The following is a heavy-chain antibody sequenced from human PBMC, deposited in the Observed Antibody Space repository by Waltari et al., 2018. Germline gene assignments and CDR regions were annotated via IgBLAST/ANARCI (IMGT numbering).Heavy chain of an antibody. J-gene: IGHJ4*02. CDR1: GYSISSGYS. V-gene: IGHV4-38-2*01. CDR3: ARHRAGVIAAPDY. D-gene: IGHD6-6*01. CDR2: IYHSGST. Sequence: QLQLQESGPGLVKPSETLSLTCAVSGYSISSGYSWGWIRQPPGKGLEWIGSIYHSGSTYYNPSLKSRVTISVDTSKNQFSLKLSSVTAADTAVYYCARHRAGVIAAPDYWGQGTLVTVSS.